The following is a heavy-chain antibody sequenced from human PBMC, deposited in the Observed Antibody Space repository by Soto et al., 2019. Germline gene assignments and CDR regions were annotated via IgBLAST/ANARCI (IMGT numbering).Heavy chain of an antibody. CDR3: ARATQLERQLVRNKSNWFDP. CDR2: IIPIFGTA. V-gene: IGHV1-69*01. Sequence: QVQLVQSGAEVKKPGSSVKVSCRASGGTFSSYAISWVRQAPGQGLEWMGGIIPIFGTANYAQKFQGRVTITADESTSTAYMELSSLRSEDTAVYYCARATQLERQLVRNKSNWFDPWGQGTLVTVSS. D-gene: IGHD6-13*01. J-gene: IGHJ5*02. CDR1: GGTFSSYA.